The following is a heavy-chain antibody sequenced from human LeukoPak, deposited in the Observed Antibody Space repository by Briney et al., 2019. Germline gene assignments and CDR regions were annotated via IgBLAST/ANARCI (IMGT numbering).Heavy chain of an antibody. J-gene: IGHJ4*02. V-gene: IGHV3-33*08. CDR2: IWYGGSNK. CDR3: ATLYGDSLDY. D-gene: IGHD2-21*02. Sequence: GGSLRLSCAASGFTFSSYGMHWVRQAPGKGLEWVAVIWYGGSNKYYADSVKGRFTISRDNSKNTLYLQMNSLRAEDTAVYYCATLYGDSLDYWGQGTLVTVSS. CDR1: GFTFSSYG.